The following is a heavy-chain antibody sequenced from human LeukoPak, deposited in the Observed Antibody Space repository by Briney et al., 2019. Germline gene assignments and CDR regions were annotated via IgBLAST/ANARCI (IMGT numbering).Heavy chain of an antibody. V-gene: IGHV3-23*01. CDR1: GFTFSSYA. Sequence: PGGSLRFSCAASGFTFSSYAMSWVRQAPGKGLEWVSAISGSGGSTYYADSVKGRFTISRDNSKNTLYLQMNSLRAEDTTVYYCAKGQQWELPLDYWGQGTLVTVSS. J-gene: IGHJ4*02. CDR2: ISGSGGST. CDR3: AKGQQWELPLDY. D-gene: IGHD1-26*01.